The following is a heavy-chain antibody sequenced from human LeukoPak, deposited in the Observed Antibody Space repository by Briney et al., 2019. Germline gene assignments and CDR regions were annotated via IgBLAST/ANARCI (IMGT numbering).Heavy chain of an antibody. CDR2: IWYDGSNK. D-gene: IGHD2-15*01. CDR3: AREGHLTAATDY. J-gene: IGHJ4*02. Sequence: GGSLRLSCAASGFTFSSYGMHWVRQAPGKGLEWVAVIWYDGSNKYYADSVKGRFTISRDNSKNTLYLQMNSLRAEDTAVYYCAREGHLTAATDYWGQGTLVTVSS. CDR1: GFTFSSYG. V-gene: IGHV3-33*01.